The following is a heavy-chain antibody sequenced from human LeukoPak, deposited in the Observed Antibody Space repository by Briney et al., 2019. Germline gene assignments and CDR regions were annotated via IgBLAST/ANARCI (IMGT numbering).Heavy chain of an antibody. D-gene: IGHD2-15*01. J-gene: IGHJ4*02. V-gene: IGHV4-38-2*02. CDR3: ARVSRWNYVDY. CDR2: IYHSGST. CDR1: GYSISSGYY. Sequence: SETLSLTCTVSGYSISSGYYWGWIRQPPGRGLEWIGSIYHSGSTYYNPSLKSRVTISVDTSKNQFSLKLSSVTAADTAVYYCARVSRWNYVDYWGQGTLVTVSS.